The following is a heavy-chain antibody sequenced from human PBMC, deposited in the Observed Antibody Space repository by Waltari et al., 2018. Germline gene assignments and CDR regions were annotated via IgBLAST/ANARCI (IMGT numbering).Heavy chain of an antibody. J-gene: IGHJ6*02. D-gene: IGHD6-6*01. Sequence: EVQLLESGGGLVQPGGSLRLSCAASGFTFSSYAMSWVRQAPGKGLEWVSAISGSGCSTYYADSVKGRFTISRDNSKNTLYLQMNSLRAEDTAVYYCASLRWAARWVYYYGMDVWGQGTTVTVSS. V-gene: IGHV3-23*01. CDR2: ISGSGCST. CDR1: GFTFSSYA. CDR3: ASLRWAARWVYYYGMDV.